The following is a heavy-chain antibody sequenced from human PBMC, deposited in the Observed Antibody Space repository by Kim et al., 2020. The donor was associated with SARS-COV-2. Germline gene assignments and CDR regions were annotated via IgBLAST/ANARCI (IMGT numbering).Heavy chain of an antibody. CDR1: GFTFSSYA. V-gene: IGHV3-30*04. CDR2: ISYDGSNK. Sequence: GGSLRLSCAASGFTFSSYAMHWVRQAPGKGLEWVAVISYDGSNKYYADSVKGRFTISRDNSKNTLYLQMNSLRAEDTAVYYCARDHRPHRARKTSYYYGSGSYYNQNGMDVWGQGTTVTVSS. CDR3: ARDHRPHRARKTSYYYGSGSYYNQNGMDV. J-gene: IGHJ6*02. D-gene: IGHD3-10*01.